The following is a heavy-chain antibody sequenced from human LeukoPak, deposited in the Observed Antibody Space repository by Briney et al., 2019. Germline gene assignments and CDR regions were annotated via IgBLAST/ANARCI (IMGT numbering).Heavy chain of an antibody. CDR1: GFTFSSYW. D-gene: IGHD2-15*01. Sequence: SGGSLRLSCAASGFTFSSYWMSWVRQAPGKGLEWVANIKQDGSEKYYVDSVKGRFTISRDNAKNSLYLQMNSLRAEDTAVYYCARVPVVVVAAFFDYWGQGTLVTVSS. CDR3: ARVPVVVVAAFFDY. J-gene: IGHJ4*02. V-gene: IGHV3-7*01. CDR2: IKQDGSEK.